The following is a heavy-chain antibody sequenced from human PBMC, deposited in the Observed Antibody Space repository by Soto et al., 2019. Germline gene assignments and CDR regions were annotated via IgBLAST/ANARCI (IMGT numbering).Heavy chain of an antibody. J-gene: IGHJ4*02. CDR3: ATPPGGCSSTSCSSFDY. V-gene: IGHV3-23*01. Sequence: GGSLRLSCAASGFTFSSYAMSWVRQAPGKGLEWVSAISGSGGSTYYADSVKGRFTISRDNSKNTLYLQMNSLRAEDTAVYYCATPPGGCSSTSCSSFDYWGQGTLVTVSS. CDR2: ISGSGGST. D-gene: IGHD2-2*01. CDR1: GFTFSSYA.